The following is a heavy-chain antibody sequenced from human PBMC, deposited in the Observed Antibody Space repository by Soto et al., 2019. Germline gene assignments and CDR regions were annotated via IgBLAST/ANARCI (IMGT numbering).Heavy chain of an antibody. CDR2: IYYSGSP. V-gene: IGHV4-39*01. CDR1: AGSISSTTYY. CDR3: ARQRRSGTYSDGNDY. D-gene: IGHD1-26*01. J-gene: IGHJ4*02. Sequence: QLQLQESGPGLVKPSETLSLTCIVSAGSISSTTYYWGWIRQPPGKGLEWIGSIYYSGSPSYNPSVTSRVTISVDASKDQFSLRLSSVTGADTGVYYCARQRRSGTYSDGNDYWGQGALVTVSS.